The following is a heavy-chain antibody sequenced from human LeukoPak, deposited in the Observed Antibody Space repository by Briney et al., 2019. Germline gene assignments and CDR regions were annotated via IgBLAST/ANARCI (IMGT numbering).Heavy chain of an antibody. CDR1: GGTFSSYA. V-gene: IGHV1-69*13. CDR2: IILIFGTP. Sequence: SVKVSCKASGGTFSSYAINWVRQAPGQGLEWMGGIILIFGTPNYAQKFQGRVTITAVESMSTAYMELSSLRSEDTAVYYCATDPLYGDYLSAVYWGQGTLVTVSS. J-gene: IGHJ4*02. D-gene: IGHD4-17*01. CDR3: ATDPLYGDYLSAVY.